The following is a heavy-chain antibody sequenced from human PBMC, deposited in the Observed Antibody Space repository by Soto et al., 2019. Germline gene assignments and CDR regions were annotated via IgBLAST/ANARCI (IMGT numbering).Heavy chain of an antibody. V-gene: IGHV4-4*07. CDR3: ASTKIKSVVRGFQNGMDV. CDR2: FYTSGTS. Sequence: SETLSLTCTVSGGSMRSYYLSWIRQPAGKGLEWIGRFYTSGTSNYSPSLKSRVTMSVDTSKNQFSLKFTSVTAADTAVYYCASTKIKSVVRGFQNGMDVWGQGTTVTVSS. CDR1: GGSMRSYY. D-gene: IGHD3-10*01. J-gene: IGHJ6*02.